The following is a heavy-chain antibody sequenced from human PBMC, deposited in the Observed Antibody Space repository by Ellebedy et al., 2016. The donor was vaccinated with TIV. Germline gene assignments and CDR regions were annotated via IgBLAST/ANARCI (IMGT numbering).Heavy chain of an antibody. CDR3: ARSGGPDRSIAARRSFDY. CDR2: ISAYNGNT. V-gene: IGHV1-18*01. Sequence: ASVKVSXKASGYTFTSYGISWVRQAPGQGLEWMGWISAYNGNTNYAQKFQGRVTMTRDTSISTAYMELSRLRSDDTAVYYCARSGGPDRSIAARRSFDYWGQGTLVTVSS. J-gene: IGHJ4*02. D-gene: IGHD6-6*01. CDR1: GYTFTSYG.